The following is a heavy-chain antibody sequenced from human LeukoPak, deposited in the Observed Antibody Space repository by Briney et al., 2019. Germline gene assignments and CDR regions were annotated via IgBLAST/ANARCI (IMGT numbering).Heavy chain of an antibody. D-gene: IGHD5-24*01. CDR3: ARGPLEMATIPYPFDY. CDR2: INPNSGGT. CDR1: GYTFTGYY. V-gene: IGHV1-2*02. J-gene: IGHJ4*02. Sequence: GASVKVSCKASGYTFTGYYMHWVRQAPGQGLEWMGWINPNSGGTNYAQKFQGRVTMTRDTSISTAYMELSRLRSDDTAVYYCARGPLEMATIPYPFDYWGQGTLVTVSS.